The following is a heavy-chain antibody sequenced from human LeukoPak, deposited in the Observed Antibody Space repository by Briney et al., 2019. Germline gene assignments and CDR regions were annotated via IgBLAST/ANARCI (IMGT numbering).Heavy chain of an antibody. V-gene: IGHV3-7*01. CDR1: GFTFSTYW. CDR3: ARELAGHYYGSGSSFDY. J-gene: IGHJ4*02. CDR2: TREDGSEK. Sequence: GGSLRLSCTASGFTFSTYWMSWVRQAPGKGLEWVANTREDGSEKYYVDSVKGRFTISRDNAKNSLYLQMNSLRAEDTAVYYCARELAGHYYGSGSSFDYWGQGTLVTVSS. D-gene: IGHD3-10*01.